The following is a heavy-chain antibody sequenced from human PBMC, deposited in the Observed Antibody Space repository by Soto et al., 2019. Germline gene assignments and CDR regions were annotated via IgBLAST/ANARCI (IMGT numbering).Heavy chain of an antibody. D-gene: IGHD5-12*01. CDR1: GYSFTNYW. V-gene: IGHV5-10-1*01. J-gene: IGHJ6*02. Sequence: GESLKISCKGSGYSFTNYWIAWVRQRPGKGLEWMARIDPSDSQTNYSPSFQGHVTISVDTSINTAYLQWSSLKASDTAMYYCTRLSMARYYYYGMDVWGQGTTVTVSS. CDR2: IDPSDSQT. CDR3: TRLSMARYYYYGMDV.